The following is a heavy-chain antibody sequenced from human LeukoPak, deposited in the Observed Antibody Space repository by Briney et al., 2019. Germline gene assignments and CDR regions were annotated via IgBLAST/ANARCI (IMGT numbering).Heavy chain of an antibody. CDR3: ARHSSGWLFDY. V-gene: IGHV3-30-3*01. J-gene: IGHJ4*02. CDR1: GFTFSSYA. D-gene: IGHD6-19*01. CDR2: ISYDGGNK. Sequence: GGSLRLSCAASGFTFSSYAMHWVRQAPGKGLEWVAVISYDGGNKYYADSVKGRFTISRDNSKNTLYLQMNSLRAEDTAVYYCARHSSGWLFDYWGQGTLVTVSS.